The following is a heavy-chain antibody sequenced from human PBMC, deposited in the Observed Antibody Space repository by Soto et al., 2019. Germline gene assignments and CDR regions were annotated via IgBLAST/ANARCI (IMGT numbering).Heavy chain of an antibody. CDR1: GYTFTSYD. D-gene: IGHD4-17*01. CDR3: ARGVDCGDYYYHYMDV. V-gene: IGHV1-8*01. Sequence: ASVKVSCKASGYTFTSYDINWVRQATGQGLEWMGWMNPNSGNTGYAQKFQGRVTMTRNTSISTAYMELSSLRSEDTAVYYCARGVDCGDYYYHYMDVWGKGTTVTVSS. CDR2: MNPNSGNT. J-gene: IGHJ6*03.